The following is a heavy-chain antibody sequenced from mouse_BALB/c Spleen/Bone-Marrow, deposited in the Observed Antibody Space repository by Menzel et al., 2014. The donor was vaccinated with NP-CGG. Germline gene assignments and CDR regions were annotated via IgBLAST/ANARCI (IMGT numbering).Heavy chain of an antibody. CDR3: ARRGDYGAWFAY. CDR2: IWGDGST. J-gene: IGHJ3*01. V-gene: IGHV2-6-7*01. D-gene: IGHD1-1*01. Sequence: QVQLQQSGPGLVAPSQSLSITCTVSGFSLTGYGVNWVRQPPGKGLEWLGMIWGDGSTDYNSALKSRLSISKDNSKSQVLLKMHSLQSDDTARYYCARRGDYGAWFAYWGQGTLVTVSA. CDR1: GFSLTGYG.